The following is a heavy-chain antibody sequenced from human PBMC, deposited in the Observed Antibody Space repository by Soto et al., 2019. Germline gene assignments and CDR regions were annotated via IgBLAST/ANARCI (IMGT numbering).Heavy chain of an antibody. CDR1: GFTFSSYG. CDR3: ARYCSGGTCYPTYYGLDV. D-gene: IGHD2-15*01. J-gene: IGHJ6*02. V-gene: IGHV3-33*01. Sequence: GGSLRLSCAAXGFTFSSYGMHWVRQAPGKGLEWVALTWYDGSKAYYADSVKGRFTISRDNSKNTLYLQMNSLRAEDTAVYYCARYCSGGTCYPTYYGLDVWGQGTTVTVSS. CDR2: TWYDGSKA.